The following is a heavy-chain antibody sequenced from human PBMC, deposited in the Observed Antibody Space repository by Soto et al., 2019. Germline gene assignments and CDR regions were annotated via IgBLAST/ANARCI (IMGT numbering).Heavy chain of an antibody. CDR1: GGSFSGYY. D-gene: IGHD6-13*01. Sequence: QVQLQQWGAGLLKPSETLSLTCAVYGGSFSGYYWSWIRQPPGKGLEWIGEINHSGSTNYNPSLTSRVTISVDTSKNQFSLKLSSVTAADTAVYYCARVAGSSWPTYYYYYYGMDVWGQGTTVTVSS. J-gene: IGHJ6*02. CDR3: ARVAGSSWPTYYYYYYGMDV. V-gene: IGHV4-34*01. CDR2: INHSGST.